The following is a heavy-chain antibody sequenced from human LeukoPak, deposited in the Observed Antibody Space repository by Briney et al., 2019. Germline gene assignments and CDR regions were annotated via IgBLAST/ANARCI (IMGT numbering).Heavy chain of an antibody. CDR2: IYYSGST. J-gene: IGHJ4*02. CDR3: ATNEHSYVDY. CDR1: GGSISSSSYY. V-gene: IGHV4-39*01. D-gene: IGHD5-18*01. Sequence: PSETLSLTCTVSGGSISSSSYYWGWIRQPPGKGLEWIGSIYYSGSTYYNPSLKSRVTISVDTSKNQFSLKLSSVTAADTAVYYCATNEHSYVDYWGQGTLVTVSS.